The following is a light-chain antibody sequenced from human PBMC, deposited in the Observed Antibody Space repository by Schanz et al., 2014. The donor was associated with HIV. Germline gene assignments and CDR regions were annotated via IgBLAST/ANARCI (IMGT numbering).Light chain of an antibody. V-gene: IGKV3-20*01. Sequence: EIVLTQSPDTLSVPPGERATLSCRASQSVTSNYLAWYQQKPGQAPRLLIYGASSRASGIPDRFSGSGSGTDFTLTISRVEHEDYAVYHGQQYGSLPWTFGQGTKVEVK. CDR3: QQYGSLPWT. CDR2: GAS. CDR1: QSVTSNY. J-gene: IGKJ1*01.